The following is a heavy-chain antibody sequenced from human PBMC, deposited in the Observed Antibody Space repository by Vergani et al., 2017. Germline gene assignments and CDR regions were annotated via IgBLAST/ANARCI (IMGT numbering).Heavy chain of an antibody. CDR3: ARRSGIVYDIFSGTQYFFDF. V-gene: IGHV4-38-2*01. CDR1: GYSISSGYY. J-gene: IGHJ4*02. CDR2: IFHSGST. Sequence: QVQLQESGPGLVKPSETLSLTCAVSGYSISSGYYWGWIRQPPGKGLEWIGSIFHSGSTYYNPSLKSRVTISVDTSKNQFSLKLNAVTAADTAVYYCARRSGIVYDIFSGTQYFFDFWGQGTLVTVSS. D-gene: IGHD3-9*01.